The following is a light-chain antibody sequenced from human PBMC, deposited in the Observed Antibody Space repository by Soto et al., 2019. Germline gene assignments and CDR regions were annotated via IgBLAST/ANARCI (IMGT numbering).Light chain of an antibody. J-gene: IGKJ1*01. CDR3: QQYGRSPPWT. V-gene: IGKV3-20*01. Sequence: EIVLTQSPGTLSMSLGDRATLSGRASQIISSSYLAWYQQKPGQAPRLLFYGASNRATGIPDRFGGSGSGTDFTLTISGLEPEDFAVYYCQQYGRSPPWTFGQGTKLEI. CDR2: GAS. CDR1: QIISSSY.